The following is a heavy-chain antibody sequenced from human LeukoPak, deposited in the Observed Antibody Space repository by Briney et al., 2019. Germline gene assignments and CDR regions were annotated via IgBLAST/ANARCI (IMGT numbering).Heavy chain of an antibody. J-gene: IGHJ3*02. V-gene: IGHV1-46*01. D-gene: IGHD5-18*01. CDR3: AREAGVDTAMVMNAFDT. CDR1: GYTFTSYY. CDR2: VNPSGGST. Sequence: ASVKVSCKASGYTFTSYYMHWVRQAPGQGLEWMGIVNPSGGSTSYAQKFQGRVTMTRDTSTSTVYMELSSLRSEDTAVYYCAREAGVDTAMVMNAFDTWGQGTMVTVSS.